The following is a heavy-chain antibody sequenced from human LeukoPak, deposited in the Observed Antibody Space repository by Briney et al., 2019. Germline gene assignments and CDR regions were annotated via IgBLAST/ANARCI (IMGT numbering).Heavy chain of an antibody. CDR3: ARDYHYYGSGSYYY. Sequence: ASVKVSCKASGYTFTSYAMHWVRQAPGQRLEWMGWINAGNGNTKYSQKLQGRVTMTTDTSTSTAYMELRSLRSDDTAVYYCARDYHYYGSGSYYYWGQGTLVTVSS. D-gene: IGHD3-10*01. J-gene: IGHJ4*02. V-gene: IGHV1-3*01. CDR2: INAGNGNT. CDR1: GYTFTSYA.